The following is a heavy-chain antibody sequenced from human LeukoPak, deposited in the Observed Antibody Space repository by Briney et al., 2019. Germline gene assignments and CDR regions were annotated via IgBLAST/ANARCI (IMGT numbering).Heavy chain of an antibody. CDR3: ARGCGSYYFYFDY. D-gene: IGHD1-26*01. CDR2: IYSGGST. Sequence: PGGSLRLSCAASGFTDSSNYMSWVRQAPGKGLEWVSVIYSGGSTYYADSVKGRFTISRDISKNTLYLQMNSLRAEDTAVYYCARGCGSYYFYFDYWGQGTLVTVSS. V-gene: IGHV3-66*02. J-gene: IGHJ4*02. CDR1: GFTDSSNY.